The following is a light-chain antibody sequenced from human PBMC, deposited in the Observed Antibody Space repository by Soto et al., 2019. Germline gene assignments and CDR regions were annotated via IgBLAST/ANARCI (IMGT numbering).Light chain of an antibody. V-gene: IGLV1-44*01. CDR2: ASN. CDR3: AAWDDSLSGWL. J-gene: IGLJ3*02. CDR1: SSNIGTTT. Sequence: SVLTRPPSASGTPGQRVTISCSGSSSNIGTTTVNWYQQLPGTAPKLLIYASNQRPSGVPDRFSGSKSGTSASLAISGLQSEDEAEYYCAAWDDSLSGWLFGGGTK.